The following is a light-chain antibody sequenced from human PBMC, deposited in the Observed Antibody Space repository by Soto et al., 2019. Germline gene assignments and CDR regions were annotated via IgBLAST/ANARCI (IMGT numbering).Light chain of an antibody. CDR3: QQHNDWPT. CDR2: DAS. CDR1: QRVTNNY. Sequence: EIVLTQSPGTLSLSPGERAALSCRASQRVTNNYLAWYQQRPGQAPSLLIYDASSRATGIPARFSGSGSGTEFILTISSVESEDFAIYYCQQHNDWPTFGQGTRLEIK. V-gene: IGKV3D-20*02. J-gene: IGKJ5*01.